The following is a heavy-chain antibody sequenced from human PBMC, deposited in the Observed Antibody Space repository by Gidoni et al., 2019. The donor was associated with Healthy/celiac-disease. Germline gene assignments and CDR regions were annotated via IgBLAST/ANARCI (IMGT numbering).Heavy chain of an antibody. J-gene: IGHJ4*02. D-gene: IGHD5-18*01. Sequence: QLQLQESGPGLVKPSETLSLTCTVSGGSISSSSYYWGWIRQPPGKGLEWIGSIYYSGSTYYNPSLKSRVTISVDTSKNQFSLKLSSVTAADTAVYYCARQVDTAMVTYPEMDYYFDYWGQGTLVTVSS. V-gene: IGHV4-39*01. CDR1: GGSISSSSYY. CDR3: ARQVDTAMVTYPEMDYYFDY. CDR2: IYYSGST.